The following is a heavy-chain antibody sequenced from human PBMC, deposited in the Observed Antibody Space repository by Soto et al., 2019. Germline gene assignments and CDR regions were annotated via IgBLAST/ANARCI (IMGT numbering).Heavy chain of an antibody. J-gene: IGHJ6*02. D-gene: IGHD6-19*01. Sequence: ESVGGLVQPGGSLRLSCAASGFTFSSYWMSWVRQAPGKGLEWVANIKQDGSEKYYVDSVKGRFTISRDNAKNSLYLQMNSLRAEDTAVYYCAGETSVVAVASTFRYYYYYGMDVWGQGTTVTVSS. CDR2: IKQDGSEK. CDR1: GFTFSSYW. V-gene: IGHV3-7*01. CDR3: AGETSVVAVASTFRYYYYYGMDV.